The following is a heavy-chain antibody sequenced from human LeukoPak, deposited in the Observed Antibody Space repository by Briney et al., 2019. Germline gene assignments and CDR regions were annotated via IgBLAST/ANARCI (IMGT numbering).Heavy chain of an antibody. CDR3: ARGRPSAQPPDH. CDR1: GYTFSDYY. J-gene: IGHJ4*02. D-gene: IGHD6-6*01. Sequence: ASVKVSCKASGYTFSDYYIHWVRQAPEQGLEYMGWINPNTGGASYAQKFRVRVTMTRDTSSSTVYMQLSTLTSDDTAVYSCARGRPSAQPPDHWGQGTLVAVSS. CDR2: INPNTGGA. V-gene: IGHV1-2*02.